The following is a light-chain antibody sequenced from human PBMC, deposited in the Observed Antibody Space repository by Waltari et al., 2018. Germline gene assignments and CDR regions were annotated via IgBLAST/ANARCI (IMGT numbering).Light chain of an antibody. Sequence: EIVLTQSPGTLSWSPGERATLYCRASEFVGNDYLAWYQQKPGQAPRLLIYDASRRATGTQDRFSGSGSGTDFSLTISRLEPEDFAVYYCQQYYSSPWTFGQGTKVDI. CDR2: DAS. V-gene: IGKV3-20*01. J-gene: IGKJ1*01. CDR1: EFVGNDY. CDR3: QQYYSSPWT.